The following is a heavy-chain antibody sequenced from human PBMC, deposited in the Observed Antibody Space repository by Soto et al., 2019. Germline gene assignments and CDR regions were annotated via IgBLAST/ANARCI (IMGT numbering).Heavy chain of an antibody. J-gene: IGHJ6*03. CDR3: ARDLSWGSNWYYYMDV. CDR2: ISSSSSVI. CDR1: GFILSDCA. Sequence: EVQLVEYGGGFVQPGGSLRLACATSGFILSDCAMNWVRQDPGKGLEWVSYISSSSSVIDYADSVKGRFTVSRDNARNSLYLQVNSLRAEDTAVYYCARDLSWGSNWYYYMDVWGKGTTVTVSS. V-gene: IGHV3-48*01. D-gene: IGHD7-27*01.